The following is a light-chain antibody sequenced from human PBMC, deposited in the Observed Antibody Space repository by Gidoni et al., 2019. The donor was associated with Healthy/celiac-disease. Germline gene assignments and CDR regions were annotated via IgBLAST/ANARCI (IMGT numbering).Light chain of an antibody. J-gene: IGKJ4*01. CDR3: QQRSNWPGLT. CDR1: QSVSSY. Sequence: IVLPQSPATLSLSPGERATLSCRASQSVSSYLAWYQQKPGQAPRLLIYDASNRATGTPARCSGSGSGADFTLTISSLEPEDFAVYYCQQRSNWPGLTFGGGTKVEIK. CDR2: DAS. V-gene: IGKV3-11*01.